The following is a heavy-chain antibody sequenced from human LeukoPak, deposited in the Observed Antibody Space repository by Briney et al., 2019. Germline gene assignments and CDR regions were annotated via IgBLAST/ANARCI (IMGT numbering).Heavy chain of an antibody. CDR1: GFTFSSCG. D-gene: IGHD1-14*01. V-gene: IGHV3-21*01. CDR3: ATETIGRYYDY. J-gene: IGHJ4*02. Sequence: GGSLRLSCAASGFTFSSCGFNWVRQAPGKGLEWVSSIGPTGTDRYYADSVTGQFTISRDNAKNSIYLPMDSLRDEGTAVYYCATETIGRYYDYWGQGTLLTVSS. CDR2: IGPTGTDR.